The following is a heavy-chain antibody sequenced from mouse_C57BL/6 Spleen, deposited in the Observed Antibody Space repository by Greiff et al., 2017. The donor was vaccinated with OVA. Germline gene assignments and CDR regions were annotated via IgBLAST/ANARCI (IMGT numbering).Heavy chain of an antibody. CDR1: GYTFTSYW. CDR2: IDPNSGGT. CDR3: ARGDYYGRPTWFAY. Sequence: QVQLQQSGAELVKPGASVKLSCKASGYTFTSYWMHWVKQRPGRGLEWIGGIDPNSGGTTYNEQFKSKATLTVDKPSSTAYMQLRNLTSEDSAVYYCARGDYYGRPTWFAYWGKGTLVTVSA. V-gene: IGHV1-72*01. J-gene: IGHJ3*01. D-gene: IGHD1-1*01.